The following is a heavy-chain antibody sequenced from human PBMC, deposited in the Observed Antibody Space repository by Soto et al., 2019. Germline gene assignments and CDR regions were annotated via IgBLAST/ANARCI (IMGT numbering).Heavy chain of an antibody. V-gene: IGHV4-31*03. CDR2: LYYSGST. J-gene: IGHJ6*02. CDR1: GGSISSGAYY. CDR3: ARDRVSDYYYGMEV. Sequence: QVQLQESGPGLVKPSQTLSLSCTVSGGSISSGAYYWSWIRQHPGKGLEWIGYLYYSGSTYYNPSLKSRATISVDTSTNQFSLKLTSVTAADTAVYYCARDRVSDYYYGMEVWGQGTTVTVSS. D-gene: IGHD4-4*01.